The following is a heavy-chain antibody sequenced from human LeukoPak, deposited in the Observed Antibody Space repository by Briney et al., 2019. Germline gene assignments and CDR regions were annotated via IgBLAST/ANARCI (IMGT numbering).Heavy chain of an antibody. D-gene: IGHD3-10*01. J-gene: IGHJ4*02. V-gene: IGHV3-30*02. Sequence: GGSLRLSCAASGFGFSNYGMHWVRLAPGKGLEWVSFIRYDGGNKWYADSVKGRFTASRDNSKNTLYLQMNSLTTEDTAVYYCAKDPGAKYYFDYWGQGTPVTVSS. CDR2: IRYDGGNK. CDR3: AKDPGAKYYFDY. CDR1: GFGFSNYG.